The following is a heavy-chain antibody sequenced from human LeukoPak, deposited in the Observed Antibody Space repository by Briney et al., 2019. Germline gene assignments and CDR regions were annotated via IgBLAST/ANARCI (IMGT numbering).Heavy chain of an antibody. D-gene: IGHD1-14*01. J-gene: IGHJ4*02. CDR2: IKRKSDGETT. V-gene: IGHV3-15*01. CDR3: TDPTRQGPHY. CDR1: GFTFSDAW. Sequence: GGSLRLSCAASGFTFSDAWMSWVRQAPGKGLEWIGRIKRKSDGETTDYAAPVKGRFTISRDDSKNTLYLQMNSLKIEDTAVYHCTDPTRQGPHYWGQGTLVTVSS.